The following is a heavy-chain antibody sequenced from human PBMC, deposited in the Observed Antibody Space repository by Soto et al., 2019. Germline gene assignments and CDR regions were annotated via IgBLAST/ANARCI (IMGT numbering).Heavy chain of an antibody. V-gene: IGHV3-11*01. CDR3: ARDLGYYDSSGYFDY. CDR1: GFTFSDYY. Sequence: GGSLRLSCAASGFTFSDYYMSWIRQAPGKGLEWVPYISSSDTIISYADSVKGRFTISRDNAKNSLYLQMNSLRAEDTAVYYCARDLGYYDSSGYFDYWGQGTLVTVSS. D-gene: IGHD3-22*01. CDR2: ISSSDTII. J-gene: IGHJ4*02.